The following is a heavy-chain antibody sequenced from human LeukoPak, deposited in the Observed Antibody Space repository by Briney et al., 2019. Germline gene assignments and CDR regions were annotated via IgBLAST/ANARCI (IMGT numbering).Heavy chain of an antibody. J-gene: IGHJ3*02. CDR1: GGSISSGGYS. Sequence: SETLXLTCAVSGGSISSGGYSWSWIRQPPGKGLEWIGYIYHSGSTYYNPSHKSRVTISVDRSKNQFSLKLSSVTAADTAVYYCARAKSTVTTREAFDIWGQVTMVTVSS. CDR2: IYHSGST. D-gene: IGHD4-17*01. CDR3: ARAKSTVTTREAFDI. V-gene: IGHV4-30-2*01.